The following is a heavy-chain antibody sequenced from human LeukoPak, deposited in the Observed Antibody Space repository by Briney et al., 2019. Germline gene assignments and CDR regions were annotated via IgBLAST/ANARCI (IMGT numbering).Heavy chain of an antibody. D-gene: IGHD2-21*01. V-gene: IGHV1-69*13. J-gene: IGHJ4*02. CDR1: GGTFSSYA. CDR3: ARVGPLLAYYYYFDY. Sequence: PVKVSCKASGGTFSSYAISWVRQAPGQGLEWMGGIIPIFGTANYAQKFQGRVTITADESTSTAYMELSSLRSEDTAVYYCARVGPLLAYYYYFDYWGQGTLVTVSS. CDR2: IIPIFGTA.